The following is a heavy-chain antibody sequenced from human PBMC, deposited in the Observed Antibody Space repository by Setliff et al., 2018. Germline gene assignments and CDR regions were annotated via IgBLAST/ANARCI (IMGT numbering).Heavy chain of an antibody. Sequence: PSETRSLTCTVSGGSVGSDFSYWTWIRQPAGKGLEWIGQIYTSWSTNYNPSLKSRVTISLDASKNQFSLRLTSVTAADTAVYYCARVTGFFYVDAWGKGTTVTVS. CDR3: ARVTGFFYVDA. V-gene: IGHV4-61*09. CDR2: IYTSWST. J-gene: IGHJ6*03. CDR1: GGSVGSDFSY. D-gene: IGHD3-3*01.